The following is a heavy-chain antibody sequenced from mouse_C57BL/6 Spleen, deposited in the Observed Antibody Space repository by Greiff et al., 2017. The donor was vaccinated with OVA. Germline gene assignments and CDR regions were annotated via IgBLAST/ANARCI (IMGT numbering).Heavy chain of an antibody. V-gene: IGHV5-6*01. CDR2: ISSGGSYT. CDR1: GFTFSSYG. J-gene: IGHJ3*01. CDR3: ARQFAD. Sequence: EVKLVESGGDLVKPGGSLKLSCAASGFTFSSYGMSWVRQTPDKRLEWVATISSGGSYTYYPNSVKGRFTISRDNAKNTLYLQMSSLKSEDTAMYYCARQFADWGQGTLVTVSA.